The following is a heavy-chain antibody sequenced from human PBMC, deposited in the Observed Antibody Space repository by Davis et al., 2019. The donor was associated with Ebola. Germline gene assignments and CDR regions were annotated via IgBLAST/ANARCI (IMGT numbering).Heavy chain of an antibody. CDR1: GFTFSDYY. V-gene: IGHV3-11*04. CDR3: TRGPRYYDSSGYHY. CDR2: INSSGSTI. J-gene: IGHJ4*02. D-gene: IGHD3-22*01. Sequence: GESLKISCAASGFTFSDYYMSWIRQAPGKGLEWVSYINSSGSTIYYADSVKGRFTISRDNSKNTLDLQMNSLRAEDTAVYYCTRGPRYYDSSGYHYWGQGTLVTVSS.